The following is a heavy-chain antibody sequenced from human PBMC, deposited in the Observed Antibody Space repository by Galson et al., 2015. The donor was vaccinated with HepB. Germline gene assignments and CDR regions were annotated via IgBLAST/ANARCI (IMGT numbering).Heavy chain of an antibody. CDR2: INHSGST. J-gene: IGHJ4*02. CDR1: GGSFSGYY. D-gene: IGHD3-10*02. V-gene: IGHV4-34*01. CDR3: ARGGVRGVATFNY. Sequence: SETLSLTCAVYGGSFSGYYWSWIRQPPGKGLEWIGEINHSGSTNYNPSLKRRVTISVDTSKNQFSLKLSSVTAADTAVYYCARGGVRGVATFNYWGQGTLVTVSS.